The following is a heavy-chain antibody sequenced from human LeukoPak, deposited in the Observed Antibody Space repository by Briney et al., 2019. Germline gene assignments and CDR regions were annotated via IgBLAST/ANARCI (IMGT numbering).Heavy chain of an antibody. CDR1: GFTFSSYA. J-gene: IGHJ4*02. Sequence: GGSLRLSCAASGFTFSSYAMSWVRQAPGKGLEWVSAISGSGGSTYYADSVKGRFTISRDNSKNTLYLQMNSLRAEDTAVYYCSKVPHIEVVTTEDYWGQRPLVNGAS. D-gene: IGHD2-21*02. CDR2: ISGSGGST. V-gene: IGHV3-23*01. CDR3: SKVPHIEVVTTEDY.